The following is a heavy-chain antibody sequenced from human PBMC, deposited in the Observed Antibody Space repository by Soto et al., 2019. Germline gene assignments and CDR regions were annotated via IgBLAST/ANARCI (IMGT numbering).Heavy chain of an antibody. CDR2: IYYSGST. J-gene: IGHJ6*03. CDR1: GGSISSGGYY. V-gene: IGHV4-31*03. Sequence: SETLSLTCTVSGGSISSGGYYWSLIRQHPGKGLEWIGYIYYSGSTYYNPSLKSRVTISVDTSKNQFSLKLSSVTAADTAVYYCASIDLMRYYYMDVWGKGTTVTVSS. CDR3: ASIDLMRYYYMDV. D-gene: IGHD3-16*01.